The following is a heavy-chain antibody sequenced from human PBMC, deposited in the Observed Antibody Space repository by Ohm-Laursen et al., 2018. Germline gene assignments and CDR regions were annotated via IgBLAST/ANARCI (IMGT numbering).Heavy chain of an antibody. CDR3: AKSRSWFGEFYFDY. J-gene: IGHJ4*02. CDR1: GFTFSSYS. CDR2: ISGSGGST. Sequence: SLRLSCAAPGFTFSSYSMNWVRQAPGKGLEWVSAISGSGGSTYYADSVKGRFTISRDNSKNTLYLQMNSLRAEDTAVYYCAKSRSWFGEFYFDYWGQGTLVTVSS. V-gene: IGHV3-23*01. D-gene: IGHD3-10*01.